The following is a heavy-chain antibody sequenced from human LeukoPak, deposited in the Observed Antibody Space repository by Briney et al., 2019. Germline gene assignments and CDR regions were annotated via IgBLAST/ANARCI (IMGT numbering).Heavy chain of an antibody. Sequence: SETLSLTCTVSGGSIRRGSYYWSWIRQPAGKGLEWIGYIYYSGSTNYNPSLKSRVTISVDTSKKQFSLKLRSVTAADTAVYYCARHEWGITNAFDIWGQGTMVTVSS. J-gene: IGHJ3*02. V-gene: IGHV4-61*10. CDR3: ARHEWGITNAFDI. CDR2: IYYSGST. CDR1: GGSIRRGSYY. D-gene: IGHD1-14*01.